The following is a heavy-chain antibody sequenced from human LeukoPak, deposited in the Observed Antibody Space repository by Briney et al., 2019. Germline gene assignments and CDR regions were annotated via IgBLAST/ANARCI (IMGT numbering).Heavy chain of an antibody. CDR2: IIPILGIA. CDR1: GYNFDRYG. V-gene: IGHV1-69*04. CDR3: AIVATKGY. J-gene: IGHJ4*02. Sequence: ASVKVSCKGSGYNFDRYGVNWVRQAPGQGLEWMGRIIPILGIANYAQKFQGRVTITADKSTSTAYMELSSLRSEDTAVYYCAIVATKGYWGQGTLVTVSS.